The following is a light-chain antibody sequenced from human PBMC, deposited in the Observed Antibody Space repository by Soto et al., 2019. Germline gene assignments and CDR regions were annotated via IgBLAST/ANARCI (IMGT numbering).Light chain of an antibody. CDR1: QSISSW. V-gene: IGKV1-5*03. CDR2: KAS. J-gene: IGKJ5*01. CDR3: QQYNSYST. Sequence: DIQMTQSPSTLSASVGDRVTITCRASQSISSWLAWYQQKPGKAPKLLIYKASSLESGVPPRFSGRGSGTEYTLTISSLQPDDFATYYCQQYNSYSTFGQGTRLEIK.